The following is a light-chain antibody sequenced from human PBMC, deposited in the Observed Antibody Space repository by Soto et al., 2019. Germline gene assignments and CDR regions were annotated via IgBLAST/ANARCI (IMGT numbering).Light chain of an antibody. CDR1: SSNIEKNY. V-gene: IGLV1-51*01. J-gene: IGLJ2*01. CDR3: GTWHTSLSAVV. CDR2: DNN. Sequence: QSVLTQPPSVSAAPGQKVTISCSGSSSNIEKNYVSWYQRLPGTAPKLLIYDNNERSSGIPDRFSGSKSGTSATLGIAGLQTGDEADYYCGTWHTSLSAVVFGGGTKLTVL.